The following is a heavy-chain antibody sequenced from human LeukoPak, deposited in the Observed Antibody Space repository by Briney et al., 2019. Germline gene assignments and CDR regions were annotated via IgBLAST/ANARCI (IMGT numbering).Heavy chain of an antibody. CDR1: GFTFTTYA. CDR2: ISGSGGST. J-gene: IGHJ4*02. D-gene: IGHD6-19*01. Sequence: PGGSLRLSCAASGFTFTTYAMSWVRQAPGKGLEWVSTISGSGGSTYYPDSVKGRFTISRDNSKNTLFLQMNSLRGEDTAVYYCAQGAYVSGWYFHYWGQGTLVTVPS. CDR3: AQGAYVSGWYFHY. V-gene: IGHV3-23*01.